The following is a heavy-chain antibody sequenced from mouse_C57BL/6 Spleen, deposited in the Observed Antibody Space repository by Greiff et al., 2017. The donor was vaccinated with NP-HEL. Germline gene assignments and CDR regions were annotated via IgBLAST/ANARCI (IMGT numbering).Heavy chain of an antibody. V-gene: IGHV1-52*01. J-gene: IGHJ1*03. CDR2: IDPSDSET. CDR3: ARMRGNFYWYFDV. Sequence: QVQLQQPGAELVRPGSSVKLSCKASGYTFTSYWMHWVKQRPIQGLEWIGNIDPSDSETHYNQKFKDKATLTVDKSSSTAYMQLSSLTSEDSAVYYCARMRGNFYWYFDVWGTGTTVTVSS. CDR1: GYTFTSYW. D-gene: IGHD2-1*01.